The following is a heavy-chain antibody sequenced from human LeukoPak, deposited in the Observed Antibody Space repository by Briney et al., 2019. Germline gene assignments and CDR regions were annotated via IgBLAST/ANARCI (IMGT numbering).Heavy chain of an antibody. CDR2: ISGSGGST. CDR3: ARSIYASGSFYTFDI. J-gene: IGHJ3*02. CDR1: GFTFSSYA. V-gene: IGHV3-23*01. Sequence: GGSLRLSCAASGFTFSSYAMSWVRQAPGKAPEWVSGISGSGGSTYSADSVKGRFTISRGNSKNTLYLQMNTLRAEDTAVYYCARSIYASGSFYTFDIWGQGTMVTVSS. D-gene: IGHD3-10*01.